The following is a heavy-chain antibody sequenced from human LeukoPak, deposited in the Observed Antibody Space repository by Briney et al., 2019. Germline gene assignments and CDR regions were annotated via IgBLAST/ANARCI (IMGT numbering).Heavy chain of an antibody. V-gene: IGHV4-39*01. CDR3: ATWRTAKTGFDY. Sequence: SETLSLTCTVSGGPISNNNYYWAWIRQPPGKGLECIGSIYYSGSPYYNPSLNSRVTISVDTSKNQFSLRLSSVTAADTAVYYCATWRTAKTGFDYWGQGPLVPVSS. J-gene: IGHJ4*02. CDR2: IYYSGSP. D-gene: IGHD1-1*01. CDR1: GGPISNNNYY.